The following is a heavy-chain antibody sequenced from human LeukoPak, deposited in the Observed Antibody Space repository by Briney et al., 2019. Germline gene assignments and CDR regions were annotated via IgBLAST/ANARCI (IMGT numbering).Heavy chain of an antibody. V-gene: IGHV1-18*01. Sequence: PGASVKVSCKASGYTFTSYGISWVRQAPGQGLEWMGWISAYNGNTNYAQKLQGRVTMTTDTSTSTAYMQLRSLRSDDTAVNYCAREYSSSGGDWFDPWGQGTLVTVSS. D-gene: IGHD6-13*01. CDR2: ISAYNGNT. CDR1: GYTFTSYG. CDR3: AREYSSSGGDWFDP. J-gene: IGHJ5*02.